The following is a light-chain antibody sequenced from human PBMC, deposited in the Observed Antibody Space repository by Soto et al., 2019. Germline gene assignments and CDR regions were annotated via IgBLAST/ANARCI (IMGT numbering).Light chain of an antibody. Sequence: DIQMTQSPSSLSASVGDRVTITCRASQSIATFLNWYQQKPGKAPKLLIHAASSLQSAVPSRFSGSGSGTDFTLTVSSLHPEDSATYYCQQSFTTPITFCQGTRLEIK. V-gene: IGKV1-39*01. CDR3: QQSFTTPIT. CDR1: QSIATF. CDR2: AAS. J-gene: IGKJ5*01.